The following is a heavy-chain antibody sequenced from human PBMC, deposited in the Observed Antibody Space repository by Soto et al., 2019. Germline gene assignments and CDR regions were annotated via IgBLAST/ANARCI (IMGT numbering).Heavy chain of an antibody. J-gene: IGHJ4*02. V-gene: IGHV4-30-4*01. CDR2: IYYSGST. Sequence: QVQLQESGPGLVKPSQTLSLTCTVSGGSISSGDYYWSWIRQPQGKGLEWIGYIYYSGSTYYNPSLKSRVTISVDTSKNQCSRKLSSVTDADTAVYYCAREVRMGGQIDYWGQGTLVTVSS. CDR1: GGSISSGDYY. CDR3: AREVRMGGQIDY. D-gene: IGHD1-26*01.